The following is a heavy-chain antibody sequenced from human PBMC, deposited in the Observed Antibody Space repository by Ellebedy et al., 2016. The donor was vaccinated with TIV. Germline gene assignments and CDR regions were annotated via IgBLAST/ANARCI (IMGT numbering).Heavy chain of an antibody. D-gene: IGHD2-21*02. J-gene: IGHJ4*02. CDR2: INPKNGGT. CDR3: ARDGACGGDCYGDNY. Sequence: AASVKVSCKAPAYTFTGYYIHGVRQDPGQGLEWMGWINPKNGGTNYAQKFQGRVTMTRDTSISTAYMELSWLRSDDTAVYYCARDGACGGDCYGDNYWGQGSLVTVSS. CDR1: AYTFTGYY. V-gene: IGHV1-2*02.